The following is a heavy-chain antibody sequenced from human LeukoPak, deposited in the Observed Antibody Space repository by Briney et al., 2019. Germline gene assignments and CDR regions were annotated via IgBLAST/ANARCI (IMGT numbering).Heavy chain of an antibody. CDR1: GFTFSSYA. Sequence: GGSLRLSCAASGFTFSSYAMHWVRQAPGKGLEWVAVIWYDGSNKYYADSVKGRFTISRDNSKNTLYLQMNSLRAEDTAVYYCAREAYDSSGQSNYFDYWGQGTLVTVSS. D-gene: IGHD3-22*01. V-gene: IGHV3-33*08. J-gene: IGHJ4*02. CDR3: AREAYDSSGQSNYFDY. CDR2: IWYDGSNK.